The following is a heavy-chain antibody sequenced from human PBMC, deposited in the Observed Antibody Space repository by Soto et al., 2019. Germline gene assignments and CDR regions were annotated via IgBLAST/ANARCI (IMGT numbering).Heavy chain of an antibody. V-gene: IGHV4-34*01. J-gene: IGHJ6*04. CDR2: INHSGST. CDR3: ARLVRGYRGYAWHYYYGMDG. D-gene: IGHD5-12*01. CDR1: GWSFSGYY. Sequence: SYTLSLTCAVYGWSFSGYYWSWIRQPPGKGLEWIGEINHSGSTNYNPSLKSRVTISVDTSKNQFSLKLSSVTAADTAVYYCARLVRGYRGYAWHYYYGMDGWGKGTTVTVSS.